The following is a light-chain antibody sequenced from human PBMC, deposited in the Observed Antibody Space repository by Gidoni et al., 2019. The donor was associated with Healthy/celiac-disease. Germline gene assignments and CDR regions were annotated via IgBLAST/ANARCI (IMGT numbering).Light chain of an antibody. V-gene: IGLV2-18*02. CDR1: SSDVDSYNR. Sequence: QSALTQPPSVSGSPGQSVTISCTGTSSDVDSYNRVSWYQQPPGTAPKLMIYEVSNRPSGVPDRFSGSKSGNTASLTISGLQAEDEADYYCSSYTSSSTNWVFGGGTKLTVL. J-gene: IGLJ3*02. CDR2: EVS. CDR3: SSYTSSSTNWV.